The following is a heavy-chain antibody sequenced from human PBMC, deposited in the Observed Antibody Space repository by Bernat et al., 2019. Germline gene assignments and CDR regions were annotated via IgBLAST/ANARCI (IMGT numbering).Heavy chain of an antibody. CDR1: GYTLTELS. V-gene: IGHV1-24*01. J-gene: IGHJ1*01. Sequence: QVQLVQSGAEVKKPGASVKVSCKVSGYTLTELSMHWVRQAPGKGLEWMGGFDPEDGETIYAQKFQGRVTMTEDTSTDTAYMELSSLRSEDTAVYYCATVTLAEYLTERYFQHWGQGTLVTVSS. CDR2: FDPEDGET. D-gene: IGHD1-26*01. CDR3: ATVTLAEYLTERYFQH.